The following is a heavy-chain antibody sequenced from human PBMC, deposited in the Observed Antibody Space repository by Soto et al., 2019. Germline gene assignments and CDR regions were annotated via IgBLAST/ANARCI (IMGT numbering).Heavy chain of an antibody. CDR2: INSDGSST. V-gene: IGHV3-74*01. CDR1: GFTFSSYW. Sequence: EVQLVESGGGLVQPGGSLRLSCAASGFTFSSYWMHWVRQAPGKGLVWVSRINSDGSSTSYADSVKGRFTISRDNAKNTLYLQMNSLRAADTAVYYCARWGGRSWYYGMDVWGQGTTVTVSS. CDR3: ARWGGRSWYYGMDV. J-gene: IGHJ6*02. D-gene: IGHD6-13*01.